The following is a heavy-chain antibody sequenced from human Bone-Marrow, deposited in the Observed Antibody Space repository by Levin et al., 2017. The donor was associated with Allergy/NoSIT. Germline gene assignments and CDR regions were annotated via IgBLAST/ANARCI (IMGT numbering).Heavy chain of an antibody. D-gene: IGHD3-3*01. V-gene: IGHV3-23*01. Sequence: GGSLRLSCGASEFTFSNYAMGWVRQAPGKGLEWVSAISGSGDVTYYADSVKGRFTISRDNSRQIVYLQINSLRVEDTAVFYCARYRADFWSGYYLVGDYYYYTMDLGGQGTTVTVSS. CDR1: EFTFSNYA. CDR3: ARYRADFWSGYYLVGDYYYYTMDL. CDR2: ISGSGDVT. J-gene: IGHJ6*02.